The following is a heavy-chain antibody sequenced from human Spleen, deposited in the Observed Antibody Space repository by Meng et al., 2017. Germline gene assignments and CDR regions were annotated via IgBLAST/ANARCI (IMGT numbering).Heavy chain of an antibody. CDR1: GYSFTSDC. CDR3: ARVWFEYYFDY. D-gene: IGHD3-10*01. J-gene: IGHJ4*02. CDR2: ISTYNGHT. V-gene: IGHV1-18*01. Sequence: QVQLVQSGAEVKKAAASVKVSCKTSGYSFTSDCISWVRQAPGQGLEWMGLISTYNGHTNYAQKVQGRVTMTTDTSTSTAYMELRSLRSDDTAVYYCARVWFEYYFDYWGQGTLVTVSS.